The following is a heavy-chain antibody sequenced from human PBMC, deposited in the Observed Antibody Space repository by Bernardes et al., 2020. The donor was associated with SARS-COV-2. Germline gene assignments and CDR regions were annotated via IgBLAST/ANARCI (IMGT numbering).Heavy chain of an antibody. CDR1: GGSISIVGRY. D-gene: IGHD2-8*02. CDR3: AGHPRTGPSNV. CDR2: VSESGTT. J-gene: IGHJ6*02. Sequence: SETLSLTCTISGGSISIVGRYWGWVRQPPGKGLEWIGAVSESGTTHYNPSLESRLTISVDTSKNQFSLNLSSVTAADTAIYYCAGHPRTGPSNVWGQGATVTVSS. V-gene: IGHV4-39*01.